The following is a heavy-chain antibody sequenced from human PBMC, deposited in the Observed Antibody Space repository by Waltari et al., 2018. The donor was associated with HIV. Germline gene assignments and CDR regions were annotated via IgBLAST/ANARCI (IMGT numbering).Heavy chain of an antibody. CDR1: GGSISSGSYY. CDR2: IYTSGST. J-gene: IGHJ6*02. D-gene: IGHD3-3*01. CDR3: AREGKEDYDFWSGYFFGMDV. Sequence: QVQLQESGPGLVKPSQTLSLTCTVSGGSISSGSYYWSWIRQPAGKGLEWIGRIYTSGSTNYNPSLKSQVTISVDTSKNQFSLKLSSVTAADTAVYYCAREGKEDYDFWSGYFFGMDVWGQGTTVTVSS. V-gene: IGHV4-61*02.